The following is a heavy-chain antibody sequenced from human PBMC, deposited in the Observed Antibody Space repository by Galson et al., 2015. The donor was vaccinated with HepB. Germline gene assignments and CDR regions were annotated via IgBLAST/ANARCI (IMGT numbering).Heavy chain of an antibody. V-gene: IGHV4-34*01. J-gene: IGHJ3*02. D-gene: IGHD6-19*01. Sequence: SETLSLTCAVYGGSFSGYYWSWIRQPPGKGLEWIGEINHSGSTNYNPSLKSRVTISVDTSKNQFSLKLSSVTAADTAVYYCARVRAVAVLDAFDIWGQGTMVTVSS. CDR1: GGSFSGYY. CDR2: INHSGST. CDR3: ARVRAVAVLDAFDI.